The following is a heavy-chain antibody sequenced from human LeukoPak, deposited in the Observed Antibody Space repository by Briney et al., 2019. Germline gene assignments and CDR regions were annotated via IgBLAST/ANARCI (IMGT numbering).Heavy chain of an antibody. CDR1: VRSISRGGYS. Sequence: SDTLSLTCALSVRSISRGGYSGRWIRQPPGKGLEWNGYIYHSWSPYYNPSLKSSVTISVDRSKDQSSLKLSSVTAADTAVYYCARGSYDSSGYYSVNSAFDYWGQGTLVTVSS. CDR3: ARGSYDSSGYYSVNSAFDY. J-gene: IGHJ4*02. D-gene: IGHD3-22*01. CDR2: IYHSWSP. V-gene: IGHV4-30-2*01.